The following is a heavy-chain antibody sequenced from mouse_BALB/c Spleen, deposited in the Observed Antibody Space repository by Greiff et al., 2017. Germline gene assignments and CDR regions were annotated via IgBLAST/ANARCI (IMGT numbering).Heavy chain of an antibody. D-gene: IGHD2-2*01. Sequence: VKLMESGPGLVAPSQSLSITCTVSGFSLSRYSVHWVRQPPGKGLEWLGMIWGGGSTDYNSALKSRLSISKDNSKSQVFLKMNSLQTDDTAMYYCARNPPGYESYYYAMDYWGQGTSVTVSS. CDR3: ARNPPGYESYYYAMDY. CDR2: IWGGGST. CDR1: GFSLSRYS. J-gene: IGHJ4*01. V-gene: IGHV2-6-4*01.